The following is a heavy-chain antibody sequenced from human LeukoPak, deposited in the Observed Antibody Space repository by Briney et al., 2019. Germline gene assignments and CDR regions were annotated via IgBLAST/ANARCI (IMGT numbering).Heavy chain of an antibody. V-gene: IGHV4-59*01. CDR3: ARDKQHSYGRYFDH. Sequence: PSETLSLTCTVSGGSISNYHWNWIRKSPDKGLECIGYMQSTGNSNYNPSLKSRVTMSVDMSRNQIVLNLSSVTAADTAAYFCARDKQHSYGRYFDHWGQGTLVTVSS. CDR1: GGSISNYH. D-gene: IGHD5-18*01. CDR2: MQSTGNS. J-gene: IGHJ4*02.